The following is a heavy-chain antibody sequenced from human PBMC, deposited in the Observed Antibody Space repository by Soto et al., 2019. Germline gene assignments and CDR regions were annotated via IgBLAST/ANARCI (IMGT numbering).Heavy chain of an antibody. D-gene: IGHD6-19*01. CDR3: AKEVGAVPDPYWMHG. CDR2: ISYDGSEN. V-gene: IGHV3-30*18. Sequence: GGSLRLSCVASGFTFSSYGMHWVRQAPGKGLEWVAVISYDGSENYYADSVKGRFTISRYKSKSTLYLQMNSLRGEDTAVYYCAKEVGAVPDPYWMHGSGQGTTVT. J-gene: IGHJ6*02. CDR1: GFTFSSYG.